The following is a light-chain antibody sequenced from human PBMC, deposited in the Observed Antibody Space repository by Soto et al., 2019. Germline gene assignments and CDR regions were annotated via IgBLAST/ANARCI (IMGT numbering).Light chain of an antibody. CDR3: QQYGGSPRT. J-gene: IGKJ1*01. Sequence: EIVLTQSPGTLSLSPGEGATLSCRASQSIGGNFLAWYQQRRGQAPRLLIHGASNRATGIPDRFSGSGSGTDFTLTITRLEPEDFGVYYCQQYGGSPRTFGQGTKVEVK. CDR2: GAS. CDR1: QSIGGNF. V-gene: IGKV3-20*01.